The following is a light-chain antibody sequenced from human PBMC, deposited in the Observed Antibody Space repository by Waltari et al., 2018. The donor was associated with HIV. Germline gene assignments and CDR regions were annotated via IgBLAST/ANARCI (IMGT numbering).Light chain of an antibody. J-gene: IGKJ4*01. Sequence: EIVLTQSPGALSFFPGERATLSCRASQTISSNYLAWYQYKPGQAPRRLIYDASMRATAIPARFSGGGSGTDFTLTINRLEPEDFAVYYCQQYHGSPLTFGGGTTVE. CDR2: DAS. CDR3: QQYHGSPLT. CDR1: QTISSNY. V-gene: IGKV3-20*01.